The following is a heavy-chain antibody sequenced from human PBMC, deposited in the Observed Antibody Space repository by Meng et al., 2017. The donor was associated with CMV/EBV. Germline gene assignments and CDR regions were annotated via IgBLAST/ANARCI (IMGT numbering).Heavy chain of an antibody. Sequence: DAVKVSCKASGYTFTSYYMHWVRQAPGQGLEWMGIINPSGGSTGYAQKFQGRVTMTRDTSTSTVYMELSSLRSEDTAVYYCARMGREVGATNVHAAFDIWGQGTMVTVSS. J-gene: IGHJ3*02. V-gene: IGHV1-46*01. CDR2: INPSGGST. CDR1: GYTFTSYY. D-gene: IGHD1-26*01. CDR3: ARMGREVGATNVHAAFDI.